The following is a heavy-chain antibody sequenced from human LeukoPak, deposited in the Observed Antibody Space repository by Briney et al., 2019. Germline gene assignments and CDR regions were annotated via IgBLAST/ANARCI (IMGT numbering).Heavy chain of an antibody. CDR1: GDSISSSHYY. V-gene: IGHV4-30-2*06. CDR3: ARGTPELWFGDYYFDY. Sequence: PSETLSLTCTVSGDSISSSHYYWGWIRQSPGKGLEWIGYIYHSGSTYYNPSLKSRVTISVDRSKNQFSLKLSSVTAADTAVYYCARGTPELWFGDYYFDYWGQGTLVTVSS. D-gene: IGHD3-10*01. CDR2: IYHSGST. J-gene: IGHJ4*02.